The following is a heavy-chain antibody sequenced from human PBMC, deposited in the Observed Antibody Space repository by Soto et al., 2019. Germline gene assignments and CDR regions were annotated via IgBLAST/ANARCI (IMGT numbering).Heavy chain of an antibody. D-gene: IGHD6-19*01. V-gene: IGHV3-33*01. J-gene: IGHJ4*02. CDR3: ARDRGSGWYFYFDY. CDR2: IWYDGSNK. Sequence: PGGSLTLSCATSGFTFSSYGMHWVRQAPGKGLEWVAVIWYDGSNKYYADSVKGRFTISRDNSKNTLYLQMNSLRAEDTAVYYCARDRGSGWYFYFDYWGQGTLVTVS. CDR1: GFTFSSYG.